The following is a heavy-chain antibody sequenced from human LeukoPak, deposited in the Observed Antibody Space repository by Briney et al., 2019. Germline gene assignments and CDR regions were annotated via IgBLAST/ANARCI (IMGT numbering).Heavy chain of an antibody. D-gene: IGHD2-2*01. CDR1: GFTFSSYA. V-gene: IGHV3-30-3*01. CDR3: AKGGAVVVVPAAIPFDP. CDR2: ISYDGSNK. J-gene: IGHJ5*02. Sequence: GGSLRLSCAASGFTFSSYAMHWVRQAPGKGLEWVAVISYDGSNKYYADSVKGRFTISRDNSKNTLYLQMNSLRAEDTAVYYCAKGGAVVVVPAAIPFDPWGQGTLVTVSS.